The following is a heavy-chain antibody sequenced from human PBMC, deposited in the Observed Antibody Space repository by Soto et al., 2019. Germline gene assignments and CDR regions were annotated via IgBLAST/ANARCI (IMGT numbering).Heavy chain of an antibody. CDR2: INHSGST. CDR1: GGSFSGYY. Sequence: SETLSLTCAVYGGSFSGYYWSWIRQPPGKGLEWIGEINHSGSTNYNPSLKSRVTISVDTSKNQFSLKLSSVTAADTAVYYCASLFGDYYDSSGYYPYYYYGMDVWGQGTTVTVSS. D-gene: IGHD3-22*01. CDR3: ASLFGDYYDSSGYYPYYYYGMDV. J-gene: IGHJ6*02. V-gene: IGHV4-34*01.